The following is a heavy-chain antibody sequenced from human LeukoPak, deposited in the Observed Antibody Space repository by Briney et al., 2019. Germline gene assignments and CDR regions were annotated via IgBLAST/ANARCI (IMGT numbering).Heavy chain of an antibody. V-gene: IGHV4-39*07. CDR3: ARDVRVAAAGFDY. CDR2: IYYSGST. D-gene: IGHD6-13*01. CDR1: GGSISSSSYY. J-gene: IGHJ4*02. Sequence: SETLSLTCTVSGGSISSSSYYWGWIRQARGMGLEWIGRIYYSGSTYYNQALKSRITISVYTSKNQFSLKLSSVTAADTAVYYCARDVRVAAAGFDYWGQGTLVTVSS.